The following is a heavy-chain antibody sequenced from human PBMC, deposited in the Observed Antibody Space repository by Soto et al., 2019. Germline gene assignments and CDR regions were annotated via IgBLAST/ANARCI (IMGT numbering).Heavy chain of an antibody. D-gene: IGHD3-3*01. J-gene: IGHJ4*02. CDR3: TREKSGYYDY. CDR1: GYSFTGYD. Sequence: QVQLVQSGAEVKKPGASVKVSCKASGYSFTGYDINWVRQATGQGLEWMGWMNPNSGNTGYAQRFQGRVTMTRNTSISTAYMELSSLRSEDTPVYYCTREKSGYYDYWGQGTLVTVSS. CDR2: MNPNSGNT. V-gene: IGHV1-8*01.